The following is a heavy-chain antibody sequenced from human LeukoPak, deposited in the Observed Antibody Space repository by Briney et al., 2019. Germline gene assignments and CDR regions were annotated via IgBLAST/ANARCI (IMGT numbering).Heavy chain of an antibody. CDR3: ARGAYCSSTSCHGFFDY. J-gene: IGHJ4*02. CDR2: IYYSGST. Sequence: PSETLSLTCTVSGGSISSYYWSWIRQPPGKGLEWIGYIYYSGSTNYNPSLKSRVTISVDTSKNQFSLKLSSVTAADTAVYYCARGAYCSSTSCHGFFDYWGQGTLVTVSS. V-gene: IGHV4-59*12. CDR1: GGSISSYY. D-gene: IGHD2-2*01.